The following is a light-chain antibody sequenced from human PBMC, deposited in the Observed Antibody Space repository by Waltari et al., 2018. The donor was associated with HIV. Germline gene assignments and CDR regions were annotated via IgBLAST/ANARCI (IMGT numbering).Light chain of an antibody. Sequence: QSVLTQPPSASATPGQRITLSCSEGHSNIERNYVFWYQQLPGTAPKVFIYRNSQRPSGVPDRFSGSKSGTSASLIISGLRSGDEADYYCASWDDSLNAFVFGTGTKVTVL. CDR3: ASWDDSLNAFV. V-gene: IGLV1-47*01. J-gene: IGLJ1*01. CDR1: HSNIERNY. CDR2: RNS.